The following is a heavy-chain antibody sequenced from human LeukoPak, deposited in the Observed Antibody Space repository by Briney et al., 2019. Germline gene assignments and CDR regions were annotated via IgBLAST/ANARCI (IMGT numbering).Heavy chain of an antibody. D-gene: IGHD3-22*01. V-gene: IGHV3-23*01. CDR3: ARSPHYYDSSGYLYYLDY. CDR1: GFTFSSYA. CDR2: ISGSGGST. J-gene: IGHJ4*02. Sequence: GGSLRLSCAASGFTFSSYAMSWVRQAPGKGLEWVSAISGSGGSTYYADSVKGRFTISRDNSKNTLYLQMNSLRAEDTAVYYCARSPHYYDSSGYLYYLDYWGQGTLVTVSS.